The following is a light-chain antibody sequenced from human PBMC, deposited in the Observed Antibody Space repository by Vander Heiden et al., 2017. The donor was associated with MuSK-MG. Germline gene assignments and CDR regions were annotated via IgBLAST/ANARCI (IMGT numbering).Light chain of an antibody. CDR3: QQENSSPIT. CDR1: QSISSW. Sequence: DIQMTQSPSTLSASVGDRVTITCRASQSISSWLAWYQQKPGKAPKLLIYKASSLESGVPSRFSGSGSGTEFTLTISSLQPDDFATYYCQQENSSPITFGQGTLLXIK. V-gene: IGKV1-5*03. J-gene: IGKJ5*01. CDR2: KAS.